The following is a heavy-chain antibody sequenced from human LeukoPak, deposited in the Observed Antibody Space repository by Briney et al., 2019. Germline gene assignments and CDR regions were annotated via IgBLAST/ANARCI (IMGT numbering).Heavy chain of an antibody. J-gene: IGHJ4*02. CDR3: AKVVSCSGGSCYDY. Sequence: GGSLRLSCAASGFTFSSYWMSWVRQAPGKGLEWVANIKQDGSEKYYVDSVKGRFTISRDNAKNSLYLQMNSLRAEDTAVYYCAKVVSCSGGSCYDYWGQGTLVTVSS. V-gene: IGHV3-7*03. D-gene: IGHD2-15*01. CDR2: IKQDGSEK. CDR1: GFTFSSYW.